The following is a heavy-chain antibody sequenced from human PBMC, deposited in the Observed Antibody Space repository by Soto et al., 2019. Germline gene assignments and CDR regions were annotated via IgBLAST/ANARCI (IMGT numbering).Heavy chain of an antibody. V-gene: IGHV1-2*04. J-gene: IGHJ3*02. Sequence: WASVKVSCKASGYTFTGYYMHWVRQAPGQGLEWMGWINPNSGGTNYAQKFQGWVTMTRDTSISTAYMELSRLRSDDTAVYYCARGGGSASNDAFDIWGQGTMVTVSS. CDR3: ARGGGSASNDAFDI. CDR1: GYTFTGYY. CDR2: INPNSGGT.